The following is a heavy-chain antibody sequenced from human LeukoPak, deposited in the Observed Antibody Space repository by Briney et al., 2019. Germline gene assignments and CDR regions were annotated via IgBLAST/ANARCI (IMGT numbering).Heavy chain of an antibody. CDR1: GFTFSSYA. J-gene: IGHJ4*02. CDR2: ISYDGSNK. V-gene: IGHV3-30*04. D-gene: IGHD2/OR15-2a*01. Sequence: PGGSLRLSCAASGFTFSSYAMHWVRQAPGKGLEWVAVISYDGSNKYYADSVKGRFTISRDNSKNTLYLQMNSLRAEDTAVYYCAILEYWGQGTLVTVSS. CDR3: AILEY.